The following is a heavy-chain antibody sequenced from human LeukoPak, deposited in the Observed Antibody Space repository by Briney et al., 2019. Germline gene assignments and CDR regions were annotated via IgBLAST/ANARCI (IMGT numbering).Heavy chain of an antibody. CDR2: ISSSSSYI. D-gene: IGHD6-19*01. CDR1: GFTFSSYS. V-gene: IGHV3-21*01. J-gene: IGHJ1*01. CDR3: ARDGQWLVQYFQH. Sequence: GGSLRLSCAASGFTFSSYSMNWVRQAPGKGLEWVSSISSSSSYIYYADSVKGRFTISRDNAKNSLYLQMNSLRAEDTAVYYCARDGQWLVQYFQHWGQGTLVTVSS.